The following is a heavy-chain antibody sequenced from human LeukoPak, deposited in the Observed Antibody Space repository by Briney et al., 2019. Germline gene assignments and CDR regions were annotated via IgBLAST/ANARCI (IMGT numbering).Heavy chain of an antibody. Sequence: GASVKVSCKASGGTFSSYAISWVRQAPGQGLDWMGGIIPIFGTANYAQKFQGRVTITADESTSTAYMELSSLRSEDTAVYYCARDRMVRGVILYGMDVWGKGTTVTVSS. CDR1: GGTFSSYA. V-gene: IGHV1-69*13. D-gene: IGHD3-10*01. CDR2: IIPIFGTA. J-gene: IGHJ6*04. CDR3: ARDRMVRGVILYGMDV.